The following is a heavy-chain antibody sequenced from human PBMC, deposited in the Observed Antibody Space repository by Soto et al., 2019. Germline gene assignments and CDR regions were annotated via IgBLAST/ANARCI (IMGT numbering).Heavy chain of an antibody. J-gene: IGHJ6*03. CDR2: ISSNGGST. CDR3: ARVAGERVYYYYMDA. V-gene: IGHV3-64*01. CDR1: GFTFSSYA. Sequence: GGSLRLSCAASGFTFSSYAMHWVRQAPGKGLEYVSAISSNGGSTYYANSVKGRFTISRDNSKNTLCLQMGSLRAEDMAVYYCARVAGERVYYYYMDAWGKGTTVTVSS. D-gene: IGHD1-1*01.